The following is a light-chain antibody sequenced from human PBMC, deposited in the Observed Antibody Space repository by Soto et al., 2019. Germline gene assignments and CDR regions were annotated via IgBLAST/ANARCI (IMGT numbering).Light chain of an antibody. J-gene: IGKJ2*01. CDR3: QQGQNWAFT. Sequence: EIVMTQSPATLSVSPGERATLSCRASQSISTELAWYQQRPGQPPRLLIYSASTTATGVPARFTGSGSGSEFTLTISGLQSEDFAAYFCQQGQNWAFTFGQGTRLEI. CDR1: QSISTE. V-gene: IGKV3-15*01. CDR2: SAS.